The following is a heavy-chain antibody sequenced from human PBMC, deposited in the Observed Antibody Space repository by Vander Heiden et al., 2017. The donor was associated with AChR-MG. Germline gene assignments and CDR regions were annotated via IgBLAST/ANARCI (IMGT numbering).Heavy chain of an antibody. D-gene: IGHD2-15*01. CDR1: GFTFSSYG. J-gene: IGHJ4*02. CDR3: AKDQEVAKDLFDY. V-gene: IGHV3-30*18. Sequence: QVQLVASGGGVVQPGRSLRLSCAASGFTFSSYGMHWVRQAPGKGLEWVAVISYDGSNKYYADSVKGRFTISRDNSKNTLYLQMNSLRAEDTAVYYCAKDQEVAKDLFDYWGQGTLVTVSS. CDR2: ISYDGSNK.